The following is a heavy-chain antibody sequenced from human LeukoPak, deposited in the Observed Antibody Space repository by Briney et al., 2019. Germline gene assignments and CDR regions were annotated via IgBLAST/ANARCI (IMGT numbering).Heavy chain of an antibody. CDR3: ATGYGSGSYPAGAYYFDY. J-gene: IGHJ4*02. Sequence: ASVKVSCKVSGYTLTELSMHWVRQAPGKGLEWMGGFDPEDGETIYAQKFQGRVTMTEDTSTDTAYMELSSLRSEDTAVYYCATGYGSGSYPAGAYYFDYWGQGTLVTVSS. D-gene: IGHD3-10*01. V-gene: IGHV1-24*01. CDR1: GYTLTELS. CDR2: FDPEDGET.